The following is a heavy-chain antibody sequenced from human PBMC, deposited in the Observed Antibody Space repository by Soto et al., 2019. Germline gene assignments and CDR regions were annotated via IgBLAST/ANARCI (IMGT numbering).Heavy chain of an antibody. CDR3: AKDITAAGISDWFDP. V-gene: IGHV3-23*01. D-gene: IGHD6-13*01. CDR1: GFTFSSYA. CDR2: ISGSGGST. J-gene: IGHJ5*02. Sequence: LRLSCGASGFTFSSYAMSWVRQAPGKGLEWVSAISGSGGSTYYADSVKGRFTISRDNSKNTLYLQMNSLRAEDTAVYYCAKDITAAGISDWFDPWGQGTLVTVSS.